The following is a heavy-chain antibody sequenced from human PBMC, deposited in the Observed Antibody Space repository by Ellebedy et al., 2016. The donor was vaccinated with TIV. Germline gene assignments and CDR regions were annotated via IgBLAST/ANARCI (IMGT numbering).Heavy chain of an antibody. Sequence: GGSLRLXCTASGFAFRDYAMSWVRLTPGKRLEWAAGISGSGSAGNTFYGQPVRGRFTISRDNSKNTVYLQMDSLRVDDTAVYYCAKGDNTWEYYIDHWGQGALVTVSS. CDR1: GFAFRDYA. CDR2: ISGSGSAGNT. V-gene: IGHV3-23*02. J-gene: IGHJ4*02. D-gene: IGHD3-10*01. CDR3: AKGDNTWEYYIDH.